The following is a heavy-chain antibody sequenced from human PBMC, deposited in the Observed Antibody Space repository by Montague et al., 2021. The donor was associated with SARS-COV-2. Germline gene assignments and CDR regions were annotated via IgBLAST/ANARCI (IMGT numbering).Heavy chain of an antibody. D-gene: IGHD2-2*01. CDR3: ARDIDIVVVPAATAIYYYGMDV. CDR1: GFTFSSYS. V-gene: IGHV3-21*01. J-gene: IGHJ6*02. CDR2: ISSSSSYI. Sequence: SLRLSCAASGFTFSSYSMNWVRQAPEKGLEWVSSISSSSSYIYYADSVKGRFTISRDNAKNSLYLQMNSLRAEDTAVYYCARDIDIVVVPAATAIYYYGMDVWGQGTTVTVSS.